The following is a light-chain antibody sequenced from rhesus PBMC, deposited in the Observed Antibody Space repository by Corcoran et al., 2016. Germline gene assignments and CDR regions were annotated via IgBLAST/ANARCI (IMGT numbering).Light chain of an antibody. CDR2: RAS. CDR1: QGISNW. J-gene: IGKJ4*01. V-gene: IGKV1-69*01. CDR3: QQHDIFPLT. Sequence: DIQMTQSPSSLSASVGDRVTITCRASQGISNWLAWYQQKSGKAPKLLIYRASKLQTGGPSRFSGSGSGTDFTLTISSLQPEDIATYYCQQHDIFPLTFGGGTKVEIK.